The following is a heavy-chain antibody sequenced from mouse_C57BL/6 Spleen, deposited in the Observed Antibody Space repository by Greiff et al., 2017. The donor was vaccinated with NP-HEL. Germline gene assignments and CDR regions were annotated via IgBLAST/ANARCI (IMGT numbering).Heavy chain of an antibody. J-gene: IGHJ4*01. Sequence: EVKLMESGGGLVQSGRSLRLSCATSGFTFSDFYMEWVRQAPGKGLEWIAASRNKANDYTTEYSASVKGRFIVSRDTSQSILYLQMNALRAEDTAIYYCARDAGGYYEMDYWGQGTSVTVSS. V-gene: IGHV7-1*01. CDR1: GFTFSDFY. D-gene: IGHD1-1*02. CDR3: ARDAGGYYEMDY. CDR2: SRNKANDYTT.